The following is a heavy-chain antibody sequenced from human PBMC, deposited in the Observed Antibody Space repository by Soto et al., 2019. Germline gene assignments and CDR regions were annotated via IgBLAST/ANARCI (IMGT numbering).Heavy chain of an antibody. CDR2: VRGSGSNT. Sequence: PGGSLRLSCAASGFTFSSYAMSWVRQAPGKGLEWISGVRGSGSNTYYADSVEGRFTISRDISKNTLYLQMNSLRAEDTSVYYCAKDMSYYDSSGYYSGYYYYGVDVWGQGTTVTVSS. V-gene: IGHV3-23*01. J-gene: IGHJ6*02. D-gene: IGHD3-22*01. CDR1: GFTFSSYA. CDR3: AKDMSYYDSSGYYSGYYYYGVDV.